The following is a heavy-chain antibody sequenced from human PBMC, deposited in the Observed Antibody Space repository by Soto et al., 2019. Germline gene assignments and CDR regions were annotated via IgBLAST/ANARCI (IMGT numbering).Heavy chain of an antibody. D-gene: IGHD6-13*01. V-gene: IGHV3-72*01. CDR3: SNSPVGKIGSG. Sequence: EVQLVESGGGLAQPGGSLRLSCVGSGFSFSDHHMDWVRQAPGKGLEWVGRARNRAGSYTTEYAASVKGRFTISRDDSKNSLYVQMNSLKTEDTAVYYCSNSPVGKIGSGWDQGTLVTVSS. J-gene: IGHJ4*02. CDR1: GFSFSDHH. CDR2: ARNRAGSYTT.